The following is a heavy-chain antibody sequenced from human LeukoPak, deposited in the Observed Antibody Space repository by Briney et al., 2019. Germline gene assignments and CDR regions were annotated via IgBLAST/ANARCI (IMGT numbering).Heavy chain of an antibody. CDR3: ATCWGFAGDY. CDR1: GITVSSHY. Sequence: PGGSLRLSCAASGITVSSHYMSWVRQPPGKGLEWVSLIYTDGRTFYADSVKGRFTISRDTSKNTVYLQMNSLRAEDTAVYYCATCWGFAGDYWGQGTLVTVSS. D-gene: IGHD7-27*01. V-gene: IGHV3-53*01. J-gene: IGHJ4*02. CDR2: IYTDGRT.